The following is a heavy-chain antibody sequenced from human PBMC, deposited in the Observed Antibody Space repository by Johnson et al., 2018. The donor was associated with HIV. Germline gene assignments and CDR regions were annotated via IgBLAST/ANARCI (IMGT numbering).Heavy chain of an antibody. D-gene: IGHD6-13*01. Sequence: VQLVESGGGLVQPGGSLRLSCAASGFSVSSSYMSWVRQAPGKGLEWVSTLYIGYSTYYADSVKDRFIISRDNSKNTLYLQMNSLRAYDTAVYYCAYPIATTAFEAFDIWGRGTMVTVSS. CDR3: AYPIATTAFEAFDI. J-gene: IGHJ3*02. CDR2: LYIGYST. V-gene: IGHV3-66*01. CDR1: GFSVSSSY.